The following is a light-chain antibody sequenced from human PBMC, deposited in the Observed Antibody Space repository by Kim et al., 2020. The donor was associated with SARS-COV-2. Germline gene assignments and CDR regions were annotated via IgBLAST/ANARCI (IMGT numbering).Light chain of an antibody. Sequence: EIVLTQSPGTLSLSPGERATLSCRASQSVSSSYLAWYQQKPGQAPRLLIYGASSRATGIPDRFSGSGSGTDFTLTISRLEPEDFAVYYCQQDGSTPAWTFCQGTKVYIK. CDR3: QQDGSTPAWT. J-gene: IGKJ1*01. CDR1: QSVSSSY. CDR2: GAS. V-gene: IGKV3-20*01.